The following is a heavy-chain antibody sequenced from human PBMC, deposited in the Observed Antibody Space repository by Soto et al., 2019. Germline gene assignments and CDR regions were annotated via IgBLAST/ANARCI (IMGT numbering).Heavy chain of an antibody. Sequence: GESLKISCKGSGYTFTDYWIGWVRQMPGKGLEWMGIIYPGDSDTRYSPSFQGRVTISADKSISTAYLQWSSLKASDTAMYYCAATVTPIYYYYGMDVWGQGTTVTVSS. CDR3: AATVTPIYYYYGMDV. J-gene: IGHJ6*02. D-gene: IGHD4-17*01. CDR2: IYPGDSDT. CDR1: GYTFTDYW. V-gene: IGHV5-51*01.